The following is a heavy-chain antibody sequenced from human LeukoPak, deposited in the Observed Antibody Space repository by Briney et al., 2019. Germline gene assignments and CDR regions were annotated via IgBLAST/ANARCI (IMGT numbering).Heavy chain of an antibody. V-gene: IGHV3-30*18. J-gene: IGHJ5*02. CDR1: GFTFSSYG. D-gene: IGHD2-21*02. Sequence: GGSLRLSCAASGFTFSSYGMHWVRQAPGKGLEWVAVISYDGSNKYYADSVKGRFTISRDNSKNTLYLQMNSLRAEDTAVYYCAKDGGHIVVVTARGWFDPWGQGTLVTVSS. CDR3: AKDGGHIVVVTARGWFDP. CDR2: ISYDGSNK.